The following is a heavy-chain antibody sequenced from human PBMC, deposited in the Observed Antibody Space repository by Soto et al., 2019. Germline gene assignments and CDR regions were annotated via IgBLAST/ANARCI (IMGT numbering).Heavy chain of an antibody. J-gene: IGHJ3*02. Sequence: ISWRHQPPAKGQEWVSAISGSGGSTYYADSVKGRFTISRDNSKNTLYLQMNSLRAEDTAVYYCAKDRTTSGWELPFDAFDIWGQGTMVTVSS. CDR2: ISGSGGST. V-gene: IGHV3-23*01. D-gene: IGHD1-26*01. CDR3: AKDRTTSGWELPFDAFDI.